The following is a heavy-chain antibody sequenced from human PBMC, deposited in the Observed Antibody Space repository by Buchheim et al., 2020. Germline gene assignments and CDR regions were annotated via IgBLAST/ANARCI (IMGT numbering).Heavy chain of an antibody. D-gene: IGHD1-26*01. CDR1: GGSISSSNW. Sequence: QVQLQESGPGLVKPSGTLSLTCAVSGGSISSSNWWSWVRQPPGKGLEWIGELYHSGSTNYNPSLKSRVTISVDKSKNQFSLKLSSVTAADTAVYYCARVKHSGSYFVGRAADYFDYWGQGTL. CDR3: ARVKHSGSYFVGRAADYFDY. J-gene: IGHJ4*02. CDR2: LYHSGST. V-gene: IGHV4-4*02.